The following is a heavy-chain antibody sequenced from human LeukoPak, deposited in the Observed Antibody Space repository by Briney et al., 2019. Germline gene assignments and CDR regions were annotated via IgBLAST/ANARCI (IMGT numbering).Heavy chain of an antibody. J-gene: IGHJ4*02. D-gene: IGHD2-2*02. Sequence: EGSLRLSCAASGFTFSSYEMNWVRQAPGKGLEWVSYISSSGSTIYYADSVKGRFTISRDNAKNTLYLQMNSLRAEDTAVYYCARVLCSTSCYKDYWGQGTLVTVSS. CDR3: ARVLCSTSCYKDY. V-gene: IGHV3-48*03. CDR1: GFTFSSYE. CDR2: ISSSGSTI.